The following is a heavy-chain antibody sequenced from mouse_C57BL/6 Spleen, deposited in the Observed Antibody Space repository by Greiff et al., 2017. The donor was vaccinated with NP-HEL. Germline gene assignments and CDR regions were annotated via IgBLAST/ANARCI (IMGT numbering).Heavy chain of an antibody. CDR2: ISDGGSYT. D-gene: IGHD2-3*01. CDR1: GFTFSSYA. Sequence: EVNLVESGGGLVKPGGSLKLSCAASGFTFSSYAMSWVRQTPEKRLEWVATISDGGSYTYYPDNVKGRFTISRDNAKNNLYLQMSHLKSEDTAMYYCARESYDGYYVWFAYWGQGTLVTVSA. V-gene: IGHV5-4*01. CDR3: ARESYDGYYVWFAY. J-gene: IGHJ3*01.